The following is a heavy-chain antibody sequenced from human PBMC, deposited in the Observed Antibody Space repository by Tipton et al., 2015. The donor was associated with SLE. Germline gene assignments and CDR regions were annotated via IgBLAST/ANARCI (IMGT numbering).Heavy chain of an antibody. CDR2: IYTSGST. CDR1: GGSISSGSYY. Sequence: TLSLTCTVSGGSISSGSYYWSWIRQPAGKGLEWIGYIYTSGSTNYNPSLKSRVTISVDTSKNQFSLKLSSVTAADTAVYYCARAWSGYSSSWYGDYFDYWGQGTLVTVSS. V-gene: IGHV4-61*09. J-gene: IGHJ4*02. D-gene: IGHD6-13*01. CDR3: ARAWSGYSSSWYGDYFDY.